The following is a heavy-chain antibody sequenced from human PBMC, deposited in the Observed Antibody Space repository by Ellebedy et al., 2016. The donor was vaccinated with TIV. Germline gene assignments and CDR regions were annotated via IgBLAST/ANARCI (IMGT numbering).Heavy chain of an antibody. J-gene: IGHJ4*02. V-gene: IGHV3-74*01. CDR1: GFTLSGYY. CDR2: INTDGSST. D-gene: IGHD3-9*01. Sequence: GGSLRLSCEASGFTLSGYYMHWVRQVPGKGLVWVARINTDGSSTSYADSVEGRFTISRDNAKKTLYLEMSGLRVEDTAVYYCARESVRYFDWDSWGQGTLVTV. CDR3: ARESVRYFDWDS.